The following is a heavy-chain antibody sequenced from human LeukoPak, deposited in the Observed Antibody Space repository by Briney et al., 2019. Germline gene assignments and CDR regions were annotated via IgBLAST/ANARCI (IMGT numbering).Heavy chain of an antibody. D-gene: IGHD2-15*01. J-gene: IGHJ5*02. CDR2: ISAYNGNT. CDR3: ARDQGYCSGGSCYRNWFDP. CDR1: GNTFTSHG. Sequence: ASVKVSCKASGNTFTSHGISWVRQAPGQGLEWMGWISAYNGNTNYAQKLQGRVTMTTDTSTSTTYMGLRSLRSDDTAVYYCARDQGYCSGGSCYRNWFDPWGQGTLVTVSS. V-gene: IGHV1-18*01.